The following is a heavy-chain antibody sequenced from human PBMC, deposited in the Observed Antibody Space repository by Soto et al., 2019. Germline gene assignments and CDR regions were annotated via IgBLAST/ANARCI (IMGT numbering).Heavy chain of an antibody. CDR1: GFTFSNYG. J-gene: IGHJ4*02. D-gene: IGHD4-17*01. CDR2: ISNDGSKN. Sequence: QVQLVDSGGGVVQPGGSLRLSCAASGFTFSNYGMHWVRQAPGKGLEWVAFISNDGSKNYYADSVRGRFTISRDNSMNRMFPQMTSLRPEDTATYYCAKVPLRPYYFAYWGPGTRVPVSS. CDR3: AKVPLRPYYFAY. V-gene: IGHV3-30*13.